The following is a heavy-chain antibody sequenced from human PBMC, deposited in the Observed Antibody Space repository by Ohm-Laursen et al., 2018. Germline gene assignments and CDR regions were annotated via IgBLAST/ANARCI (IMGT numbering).Heavy chain of an antibody. CDR2: IYTSGST. CDR1: GVSIRSYY. V-gene: IGHV4-4*07. CDR3: ARDVNYGSGSQFWGWSMDV. J-gene: IGHJ6*02. Sequence: GTPSLTCTVSGVSIRSYYWSWIRQPAGRGLEWIGLIYTSGSTNYNPSLKSRVTMSVDTSKNQFSLKLSSVTAADTAVYYCARDVNYGSGSQFWGWSMDVWGQGTTVTVSS. D-gene: IGHD3-10*01.